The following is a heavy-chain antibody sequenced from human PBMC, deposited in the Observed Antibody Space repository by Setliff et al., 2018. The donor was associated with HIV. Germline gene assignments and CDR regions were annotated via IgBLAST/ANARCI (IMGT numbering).Heavy chain of an antibody. CDR2: IYYSGST. J-gene: IGHJ4*02. CDR3: ARWEWGWPVDY. CDR1: GGSISSGDYY. D-gene: IGHD3-3*01. Sequence: ASETLSLTCTVSGGSISSGDYYWSWIRQPPGKGLEWIGYIYYSGSTYYNPSLKSRVTISLDTSKNQFSLNLSSVTAADTAVYYCARWEWGWPVDYWGQGTLVTVSS. V-gene: IGHV4-30-4*08.